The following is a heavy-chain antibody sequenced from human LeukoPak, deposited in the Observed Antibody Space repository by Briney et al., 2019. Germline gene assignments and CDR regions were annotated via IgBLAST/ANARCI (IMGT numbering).Heavy chain of an antibody. CDR1: GGSISSGGYY. D-gene: IGHD3-9*01. J-gene: IGHJ3*02. CDR3: ARVGNYDIGDAFDI. Sequence: SETLSLTCTVSGGSISSGGYYWSWIRQHPGKGLEWIGYIYYSGSTYYNPSLKSRVTISVDTSKNQFSLKLSSVTAADTAVYYCARVGNYDIGDAFDIWGQGTTVTVSS. V-gene: IGHV4-31*03. CDR2: IYYSGST.